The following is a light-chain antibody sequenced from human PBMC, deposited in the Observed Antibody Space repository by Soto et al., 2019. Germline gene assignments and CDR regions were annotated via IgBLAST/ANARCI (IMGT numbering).Light chain of an antibody. V-gene: IGKV3-20*01. J-gene: IGKJ5*01. CDR2: GAS. Sequence: EIVMTQSPTTLSVSPGEKATPSFRASQSVSTNLAWYQQKPGQAPRLLIYGASSRATGIPDRLSGSKSGTDFTLTISRLETEDFAVFYCQQYGTSEIIFGQGTRLEIK. CDR1: QSVSTN. CDR3: QQYGTSEII.